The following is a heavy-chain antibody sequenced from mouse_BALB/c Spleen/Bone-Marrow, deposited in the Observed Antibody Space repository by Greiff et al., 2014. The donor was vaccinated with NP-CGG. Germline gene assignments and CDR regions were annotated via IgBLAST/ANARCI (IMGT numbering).Heavy chain of an antibody. V-gene: IGHV5-12-1*01. D-gene: IGHD2-3*01. J-gene: IGHJ4*01. CDR3: TRHGGYYPYCYAMDY. CDR2: ISHGGGTT. Sequence: DVKLVESGGGLVKPGGSLKLSCAASGFAFSSYDMSWVRQTPEKRLEWVAYISHGGGTTYYSDTVKGRFTISRDNAKNTLYLQMRRLKSEDTDIYYCTRHGGYYPYCYAMDYWGQGTSVTVSS. CDR1: GFAFSSYD.